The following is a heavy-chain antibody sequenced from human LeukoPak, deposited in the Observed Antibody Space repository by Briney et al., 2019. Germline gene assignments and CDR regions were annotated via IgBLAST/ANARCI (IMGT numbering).Heavy chain of an antibody. CDR2: IKQDGSEK. V-gene: IGHV3-7*01. J-gene: IGHJ3*02. CDR1: GFTFSSYW. CDR3: ARDGNYYDSSGYFRNAFDI. D-gene: IGHD3-22*01. Sequence: PGGSLRLSCAASGFTFSSYWMSWVRQAPGKGLEWVANIKQDGSEKYYVDSVKGRFTISRDNAKNSLYLQMNSLRAEDTAVYYCARDGNYYDSSGYFRNAFDIWGQGTMVTVS.